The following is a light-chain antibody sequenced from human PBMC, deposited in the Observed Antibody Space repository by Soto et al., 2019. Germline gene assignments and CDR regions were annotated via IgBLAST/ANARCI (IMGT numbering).Light chain of an antibody. CDR3: CLYAVTFYV. CDR2: DVS. J-gene: IGLJ1*01. CDR1: YSDIGAYNY. V-gene: IGLV2-8*01. Sequence: QSVLTQPPSASGSPGQSVTIPCTGTYSDIGAYNYVSWYQQHPGKAPRLMIFDVSERPSGVPDRFSGSKSGNTASLTISGLQAEDEADYYCCLYAVTFYVFGTGTKVTVL.